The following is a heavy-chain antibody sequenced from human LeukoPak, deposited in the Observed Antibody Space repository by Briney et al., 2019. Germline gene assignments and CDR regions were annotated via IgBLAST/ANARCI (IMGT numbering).Heavy chain of an antibody. CDR3: ARDREVRGVFWFDP. Sequence: SETLSLTCTVSGGSISTSNYYWGWIRQPPGKGLEWIGNIFYSGSTYYGPSLKSRLTISLDTSRNQFSLKLSSVTAADTAVYYCARDREVRGVFWFDPWGQGTLVTVSS. D-gene: IGHD3-10*01. J-gene: IGHJ5*02. V-gene: IGHV4-39*07. CDR1: GGSISTSNYY. CDR2: IFYSGST.